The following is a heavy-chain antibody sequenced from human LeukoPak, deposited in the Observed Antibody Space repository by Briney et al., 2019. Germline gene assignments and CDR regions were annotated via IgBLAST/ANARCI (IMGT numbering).Heavy chain of an antibody. D-gene: IGHD1-1*01. Sequence: GGSLRLSCAASGFTFSSYAMSWVRQAPGKGLEWVSTISGSGDSTYYADSVTSRFTISRDNYKNTLYPQMNSLRAEDTAVYYCAKDRVPATGLGYFDYWGQGTLVTVSS. CDR2: ISGSGDST. CDR1: GFTFSSYA. V-gene: IGHV3-23*01. J-gene: IGHJ4*02. CDR3: AKDRVPATGLGYFDY.